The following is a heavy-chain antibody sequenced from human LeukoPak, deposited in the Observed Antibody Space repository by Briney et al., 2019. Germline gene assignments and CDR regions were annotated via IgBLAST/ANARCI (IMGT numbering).Heavy chain of an antibody. CDR3: ARPGSSGVADYFDY. J-gene: IGHJ4*02. D-gene: IGHD6-19*01. CDR1: GYSFSNYW. Sequence: GASLKISFKGSGYSFSNYWIGWARQMPGKGLEWMGIIYPGNSDTRYSPSFQGQVTISADKSISTAYLQWSSLKASDTAMYYCARPGSSGVADYFDYWGQGSLVTVSS. CDR2: IYPGNSDT. V-gene: IGHV5-51*01.